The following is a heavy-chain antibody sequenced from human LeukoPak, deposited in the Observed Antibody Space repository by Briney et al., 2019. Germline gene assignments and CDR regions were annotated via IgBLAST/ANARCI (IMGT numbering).Heavy chain of an antibody. J-gene: IGHJ4*02. Sequence: PSETLSLTCTVSGYSISSGYYWGWIRQPPGKGLEWIGSIYHSGSTYYNPSLKSRVTISVDTSKNQFSLKLSSVTAADTAVYYCARYHGAYCSGGSCRYFDYRGQGTLVTVSS. CDR3: ARYHGAYCSGGSCRYFDY. D-gene: IGHD2-15*01. CDR1: GYSISSGYY. CDR2: IYHSGST. V-gene: IGHV4-38-2*02.